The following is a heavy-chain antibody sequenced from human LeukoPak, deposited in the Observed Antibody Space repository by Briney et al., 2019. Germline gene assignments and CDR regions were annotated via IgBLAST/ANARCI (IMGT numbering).Heavy chain of an antibody. D-gene: IGHD3-10*01. CDR2: ISAYNGNT. V-gene: IGHV1-18*04. J-gene: IGHJ4*02. CDR1: GYTFTSYG. Sequence: VASVTVSCKASGYTFTSYGISWVRQAPGQGLEWMGWISAYNGNTNYAQKLQGRVTMTTDTSTSTAYMELRSLRSDDTAVYYCARVPMPGYYYGHGLFDYWGQGTLVTVSS. CDR3: ARVPMPGYYYGHGLFDY.